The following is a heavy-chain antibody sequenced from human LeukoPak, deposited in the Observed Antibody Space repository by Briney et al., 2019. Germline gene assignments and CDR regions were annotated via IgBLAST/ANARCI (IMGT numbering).Heavy chain of an antibody. D-gene: IGHD1-7*01. J-gene: IGHJ6*03. V-gene: IGHV4-39*07. CDR2: IYYSGST. CDR1: GGSISSGSYY. CDR3: ATELRQYYYYMDV. Sequence: TASQTLSLTCTVSGGSISSGSYYWGWIRQPPGKGLEWIGSIYYSGSTYYNPSLKSRVTISVDTSKNQFSLKLSSVTAADTAVYYCATELRQYYYYMDVWGKGTTVTVSS.